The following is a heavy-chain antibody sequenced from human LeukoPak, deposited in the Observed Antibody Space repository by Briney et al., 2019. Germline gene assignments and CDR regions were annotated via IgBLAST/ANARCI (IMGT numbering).Heavy chain of an antibody. J-gene: IGHJ4*02. CDR2: IYYSGST. V-gene: IGHV4-39*01. CDR1: GGSISSSSYY. Sequence: SETLSLTCTVSGGSISSSSYYWGWIRQPPGKGLEWIGSIYYSGSTYYNPSLKSRVTISVDTSKNQFSLKLSSVTAADTAVYYCARAYSSGWYRGNYFDYWGQGTLVTVSS. D-gene: IGHD6-19*01. CDR3: ARAYSSGWYRGNYFDY.